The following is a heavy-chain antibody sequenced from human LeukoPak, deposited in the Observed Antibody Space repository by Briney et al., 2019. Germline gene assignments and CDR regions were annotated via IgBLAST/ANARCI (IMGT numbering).Heavy chain of an antibody. D-gene: IGHD6-19*01. CDR2: VNTDGSSA. V-gene: IGHV3-74*01. J-gene: IGHJ6*02. Sequence: PGGSLRLSCAASGFTFSSYWMQWVRQAPGKGLAWVSHVNTDGSSANYADSVKGLFTISRDNAKNTLYLQMNSLRAEDTAVYYCARDGLYHYGMDVWGQGTTVPVSS. CDR1: GFTFSSYW. CDR3: ARDGLYHYGMDV.